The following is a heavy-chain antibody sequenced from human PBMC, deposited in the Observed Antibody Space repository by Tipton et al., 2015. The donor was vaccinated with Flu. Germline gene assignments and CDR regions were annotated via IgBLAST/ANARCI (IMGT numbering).Heavy chain of an antibody. J-gene: IGHJ5*02. V-gene: IGHV4-38-2*02. D-gene: IGHD3-10*01. Sequence: TLSLTCTVSGYSISSGYYWGWIRQPPGKGLEWIGSIYHSGSTYYNPSLESRVTISVDTSKNQFSLKLSSVTAADTAVYYCARGTLWFGDTSGWFDPWGQGTLVTVSS. CDR3: ARGTLWFGDTSGWFDP. CDR1: GYSISSGYY. CDR2: IYHSGST.